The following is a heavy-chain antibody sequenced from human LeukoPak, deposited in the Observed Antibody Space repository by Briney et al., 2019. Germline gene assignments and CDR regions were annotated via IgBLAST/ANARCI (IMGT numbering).Heavy chain of an antibody. CDR3: ARDLGVELLDY. Sequence: GGSLRLSCAASGFTFSSYAMHWVRQAPGKGLEWVAVISYDGSNKYYADSVKGRFTISRDNSKNTLYLQMNSLRAEDTAVYYCARDLGVELLDYWGQGTLVTVSS. CDR1: GFTFSSYA. J-gene: IGHJ4*02. CDR2: ISYDGSNK. D-gene: IGHD1-7*01. V-gene: IGHV3-30-3*01.